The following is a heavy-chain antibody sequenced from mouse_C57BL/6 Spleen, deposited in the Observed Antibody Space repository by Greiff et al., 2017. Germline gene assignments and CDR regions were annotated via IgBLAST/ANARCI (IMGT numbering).Heavy chain of an antibody. CDR2: IDPSGSYT. CDR3: ASYGYAFSSYAMDY. V-gene: IGHV1-50*01. CDR1: GYTFTSYW. D-gene: IGHD2-2*01. J-gene: IGHJ4*01. Sequence: QVQLQQSGAELVKPGASVKLSCKASGYTFTSYWMQWVKQRPGQGLEWIGEIDPSGSYTNYNQKFKGKATLTVDKSSGTAYMQLSSLTSEDSAVYYCASYGYAFSSYAMDYWGQGTSVTVSS.